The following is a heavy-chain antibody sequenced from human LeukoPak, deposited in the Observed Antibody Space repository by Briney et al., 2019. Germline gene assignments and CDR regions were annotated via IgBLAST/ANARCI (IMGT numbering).Heavy chain of an antibody. V-gene: IGHV5-51*01. CDR3: ATPHDATAYYYDSSGYFY. Sequence: KPGESLKISCKGSGYNFSGYWIAWVRQMAGKGLEWMGIIYPADSDTRYSPSFRGQVTISADKSITTAYLQWSSLKASDTAMYYCATPHDATAYYYDSSGYFYWGQGTLVTVSS. J-gene: IGHJ4*02. D-gene: IGHD3-22*01. CDR2: IYPADSDT. CDR1: GYNFSGYW.